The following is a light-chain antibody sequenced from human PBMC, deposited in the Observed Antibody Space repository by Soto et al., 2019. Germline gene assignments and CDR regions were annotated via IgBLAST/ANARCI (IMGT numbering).Light chain of an antibody. Sequence: SALTQPRSVSGSPGQSVTISCTGASSDVGGYNYVSWYQQHPGKAPKVMIYDVSKRPSGVPDRFSGSKSANTASLTISGLQAEDEADYYCCSYAGNYIYVFGTGTKLTVL. CDR3: CSYAGNYIYV. V-gene: IGLV2-11*01. J-gene: IGLJ1*01. CDR1: SSDVGGYNY. CDR2: DVS.